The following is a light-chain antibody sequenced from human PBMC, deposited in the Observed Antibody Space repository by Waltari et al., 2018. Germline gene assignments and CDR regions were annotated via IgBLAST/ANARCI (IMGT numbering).Light chain of an antibody. Sequence: VLTQSPDTLSLSPGERATLSCRARQSVNSKSVAWYQPRPGQAPRLLINGASNRATGIPDRFSGSGSGTDFTLTISRLEPEDFAVYYCQQYGSAPPVTFGGGTKVEIK. CDR1: QSVNSKS. V-gene: IGKV3-20*01. CDR2: GAS. J-gene: IGKJ4*01. CDR3: QQYGSAPPVT.